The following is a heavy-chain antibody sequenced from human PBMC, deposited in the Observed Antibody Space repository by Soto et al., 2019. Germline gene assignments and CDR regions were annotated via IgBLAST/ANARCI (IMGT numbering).Heavy chain of an antibody. CDR3: ARGGASHNSGYYYFGL. CDR1: GFTFSSYD. Sequence: EVQLEESGGGLVQPGGSLILSCAASGFTFSSYDMHWVRQVTGKGLEWVSTFGSSGDTYYPGSLKGRFTISRENAKNSLYLQMNSLRAEDTAVYYCARGGASHNSGYYYFGLWGQGTLVTVSS. D-gene: IGHD3-22*01. J-gene: IGHJ4*02. CDR2: FGSSGDT. V-gene: IGHV3-13*04.